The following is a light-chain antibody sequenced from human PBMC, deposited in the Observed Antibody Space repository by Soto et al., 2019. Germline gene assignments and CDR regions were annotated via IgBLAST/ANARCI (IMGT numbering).Light chain of an antibody. CDR3: LQKYFYPFT. J-gene: IGKJ3*01. V-gene: IGKV1-6*01. Sequence: AIQMTQSPSSLSASVGDRVTITCRASQGIRNDLDWFQQKPGKAPKLLIYAASNLQSGVPARFSGSESGTDFTLTISILQPEDFDTYYCLQKYFYPFTFGHGTKVDIK. CDR2: AAS. CDR1: QGIRND.